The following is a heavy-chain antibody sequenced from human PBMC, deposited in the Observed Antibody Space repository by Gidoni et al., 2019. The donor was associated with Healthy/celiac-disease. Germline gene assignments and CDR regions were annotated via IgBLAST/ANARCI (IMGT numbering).Heavy chain of an antibody. D-gene: IGHD3-3*01. CDR2: MNPNSGNT. CDR1: GYTFTSYD. J-gene: IGHJ3*02. CDR3: ARGEITIFGVGYTRDAFDI. Sequence: QVQLVQSGAEVKKPGASVKVSCKASGYTFTSYDINWVRQATGQGLEWMGWMNPNSGNTGYAQKFQGRVTMTRNTSISTAYMELSSLRSEDTAVYYCARGEITIFGVGYTRDAFDIWGQGTMVTVSS. V-gene: IGHV1-8*01.